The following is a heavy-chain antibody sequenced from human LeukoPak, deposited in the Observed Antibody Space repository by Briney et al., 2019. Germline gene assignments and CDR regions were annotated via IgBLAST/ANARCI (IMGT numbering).Heavy chain of an antibody. J-gene: IGHJ5*02. CDR3: ARELGIWFGEFGGFDP. V-gene: IGHV3-11*06. CDR2: ISGSSRYT. D-gene: IGHD3-10*01. Sequence: PGGSLRLSCAASGFTFSDYYMSWIRQAPGKGLEWVSYISGSSRYTNYADSVKGRFTISRDNAKNSLYLQMNSLRAEDTAVYYCARELGIWFGEFGGFDPWGQGTLLTVSS. CDR1: GFTFSDYY.